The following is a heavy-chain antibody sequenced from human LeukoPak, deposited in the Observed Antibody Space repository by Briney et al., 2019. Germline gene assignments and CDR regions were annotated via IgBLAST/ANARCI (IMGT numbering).Heavy chain of an antibody. Sequence: SETLSLTCTVSGGSMSSYYWSWIRQPPGKGLEWIGYIYYSGSTNYNPSLKSRVTISVDTSKNQFTLKLSSVTAADTAVYYCARDPGSGYSTYFDYWGQGTLVTVSS. J-gene: IGHJ4*02. CDR3: ARDPGSGYSTYFDY. CDR1: GGSMSSYY. CDR2: IYYSGST. D-gene: IGHD3-22*01. V-gene: IGHV4-59*12.